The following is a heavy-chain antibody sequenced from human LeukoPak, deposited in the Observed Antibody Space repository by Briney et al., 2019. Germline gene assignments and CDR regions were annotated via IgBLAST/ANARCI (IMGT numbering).Heavy chain of an antibody. CDR2: VRGSGGST. D-gene: IGHD1-14*01. CDR1: GFTFSSYA. J-gene: IGHJ4*02. Sequence: GGSLRLSCAASGFTFSSYAMSWVRQAPGKGLEWVSAVRGSGGSTYYADSVKGRFTISGDNSKNTLYLQMNSLRAEDTAVYYCAKRGTEYYFDYWGQGTLVTVSS. CDR3: AKRGTEYYFDY. V-gene: IGHV3-23*01.